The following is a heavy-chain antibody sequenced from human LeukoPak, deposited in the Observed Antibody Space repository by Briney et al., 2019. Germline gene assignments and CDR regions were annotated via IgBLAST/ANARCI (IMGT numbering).Heavy chain of an antibody. CDR2: IYPGDSDS. J-gene: IGHJ4*02. V-gene: IGHV5-51*01. CDR1: GYSFTSYL. CDR3: ARHLPAGNAYYFDY. D-gene: IGHD2-2*01. Sequence: GASLQISCTCSGYSFTSYLICLVRQMPGKGLEWMGIIYPGDSDSRYSPSFQGQVTISADNTISTAYLQWSSLKASDTAMYYCARHLPAGNAYYFDYWGQGTLVTVSS.